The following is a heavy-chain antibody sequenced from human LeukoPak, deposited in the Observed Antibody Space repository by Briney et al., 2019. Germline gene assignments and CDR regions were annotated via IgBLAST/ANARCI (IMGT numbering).Heavy chain of an antibody. CDR2: IYHSGST. CDR3: ARARYSDSSVLTRKRSYYFDY. D-gene: IGHD3-22*01. J-gene: IGHJ4*02. CDR1: GYSISSGYY. Sequence: SETLSLTCTVSGYSISSGYYWGWIRQPPGKGLEWIGSIYHSGSTYYNPSLKSRVTISVDTSKNQFSLKLSSVTAADTAVYYCARARYSDSSVLTRKRSYYFDYWGQGTLVTVSS. V-gene: IGHV4-38-2*02.